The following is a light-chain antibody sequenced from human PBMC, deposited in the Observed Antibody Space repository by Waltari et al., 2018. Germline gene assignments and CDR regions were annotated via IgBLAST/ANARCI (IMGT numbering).Light chain of an antibody. J-gene: IGLJ2*01. CDR3: QVWDTDSDHPV. V-gene: IGLV3-21*04. CDR2: YDS. Sequence: SYVLTQPPSVSVAPGKTARITCGGNNIGSKNVHWYQQKPGQAPVLVIYYDSDRPSGIPERFSGSNSGNTATLTISRVEAGDEADYYCQVWDTDSDHPVFGGGTKLTVL. CDR1: NIGSKN.